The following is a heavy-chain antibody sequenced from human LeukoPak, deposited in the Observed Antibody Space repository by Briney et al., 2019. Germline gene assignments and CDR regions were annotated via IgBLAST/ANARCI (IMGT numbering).Heavy chain of an antibody. V-gene: IGHV3-74*01. Sequence: GGSLRLFCAAWGLTLSPLRMQWVPHAPGRGLVGVSRMNSDGSSTTYADSVKGRFTISRDNAKNTLYLQMNSLRAEDTAVYYCARDLLYIVVVTAIMDYWGQGTLVTVSS. CDR3: ARDLLYIVVVTAIMDY. CDR2: MNSDGSST. D-gene: IGHD2-21*02. CDR1: GLTLSPLR. J-gene: IGHJ4*02.